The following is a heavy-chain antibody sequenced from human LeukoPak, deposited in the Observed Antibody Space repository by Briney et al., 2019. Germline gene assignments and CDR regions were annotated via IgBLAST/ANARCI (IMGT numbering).Heavy chain of an antibody. CDR2: ISGSGGST. D-gene: IGHD6-6*01. CDR3: AKGGAARPDWYFDL. V-gene: IGHV3-23*01. J-gene: IGHJ2*01. CDR1: GFTFSSYA. Sequence: GGSLRLSCAASGFTFSSYAMSWVRQAPGKGLEWVSAISGSGGSTYYADSVKGRFTISRDNSKNTLYLQINSLRAEDTAVYCCAKGGAARPDWYFDLWGRGTLVTVSS.